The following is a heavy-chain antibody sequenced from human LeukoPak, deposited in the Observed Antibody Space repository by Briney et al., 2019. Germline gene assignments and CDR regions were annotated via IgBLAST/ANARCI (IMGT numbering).Heavy chain of an antibody. Sequence: GESLKISCKASGYSFSRYWIAWVRQMPGKGLEWMGIIYPGDSDTRYSPSFQGQVTISADKSISTAYLQWSSLKASDTAMYYCARHNDGYYFDYWGQGTLVTVSS. CDR1: GYSFSRYW. D-gene: IGHD5-24*01. J-gene: IGHJ4*02. CDR3: ARHNDGYYFDY. V-gene: IGHV5-51*01. CDR2: IYPGDSDT.